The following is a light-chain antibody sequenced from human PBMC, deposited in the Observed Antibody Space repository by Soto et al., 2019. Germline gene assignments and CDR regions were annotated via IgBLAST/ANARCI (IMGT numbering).Light chain of an antibody. V-gene: IGKV1-5*03. CDR3: QQYNSYSWT. Sequence: DIQMTQSPSTLSASVGDRVTITCRASQSINSWLAWYQQKPGKAPKLLIYKASSFESGVPSRFSGSGSGTEFTLTISSLQPDDFAIYYCQQYNSYSWTFGQGTKVEIK. CDR2: KAS. J-gene: IGKJ1*01. CDR1: QSINSW.